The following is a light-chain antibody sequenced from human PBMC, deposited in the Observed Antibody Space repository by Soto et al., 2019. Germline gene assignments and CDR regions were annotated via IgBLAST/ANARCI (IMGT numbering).Light chain of an antibody. CDR3: QQRARWPST. J-gene: IGKJ2*02. V-gene: IGKV3-11*01. CDR2: DAF. CDR1: ESVDRY. Sequence: VLTQSPDILSLSPGQTATLSCRASESVDRYVAWYQQKVGQAPRLLIYDAFTRATGVAARFSGSGSATVFTLTISSLEPDDFAVYYCQQRARWPSTFGPGTKVEIK.